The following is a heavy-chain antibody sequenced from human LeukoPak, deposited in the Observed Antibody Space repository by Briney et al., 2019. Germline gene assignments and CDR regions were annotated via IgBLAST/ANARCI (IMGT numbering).Heavy chain of an antibody. V-gene: IGHV3-7*01. CDR2: IKYDGREK. J-gene: IGHJ4*02. CDR3: ARYLNSGPEDF. Sequence: GGSLRLSCAATGFTFSNYWMSWFHQAPGKGLEWVANIKYDGREKQYVDSVKGRFTISRDNAKSSLFLQMNSLRAEDTAVYYCARYLNSGPEDFWGQGTLVTVSS. D-gene: IGHD1-26*01. CDR1: GFTFSNYW.